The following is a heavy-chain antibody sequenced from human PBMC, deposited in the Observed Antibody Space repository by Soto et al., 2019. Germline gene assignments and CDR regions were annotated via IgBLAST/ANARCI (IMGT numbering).Heavy chain of an antibody. V-gene: IGHV1-69*04. J-gene: IGHJ6*03. CDR1: GGTLSSYA. D-gene: IGHD6-19*01. Sequence: QVQLVPSGAEVKKPGSSVKVSCKASGGTLSSYAFNWVRQAPGQGLEWMGRIIPILGIGDYAQRLQGRVTITADKSTSTFYMELSSLRSEDTAVDYCARNPRAVAAMPMDVWGKGTMVNVSS. CDR2: IIPILGIG. CDR3: ARNPRAVAAMPMDV.